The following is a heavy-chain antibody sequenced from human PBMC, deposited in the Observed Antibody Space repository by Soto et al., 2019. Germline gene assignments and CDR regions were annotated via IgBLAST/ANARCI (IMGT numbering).Heavy chain of an antibody. D-gene: IGHD3-9*01. CDR3: ASGRSYDNPYGMDV. CDR1: GGTFSSYA. Sequence: AASVKVSCKASGGTFSSYAISWVRQAPGQGLEWMGGIIPIFGTANYAQKFQGRVTITADESTSTAYMELSSLRSEDTAVYYCASGRSYDNPYGMDVWGQGTTVTVSS. CDR2: IIPIFGTA. V-gene: IGHV1-69*13. J-gene: IGHJ6*02.